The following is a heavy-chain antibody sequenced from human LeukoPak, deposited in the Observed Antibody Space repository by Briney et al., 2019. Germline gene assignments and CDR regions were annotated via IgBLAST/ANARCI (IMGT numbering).Heavy chain of an antibody. J-gene: IGHJ5*02. D-gene: IGHD2-15*01. CDR3: ATRILASAGTNWFDP. V-gene: IGHV4-34*01. CDR2: INHSGST. CDR1: GGSFSGYY. Sequence: ETLSLTCAVYGGSFSGYYWSWIRQPPGKGLEWIGEINHSGSTNYNPSLKSRVTISVDTSKNQFSLKLSSVTAADTAVYYCATRILASAGTNWFDPWGQGTLVTVSS.